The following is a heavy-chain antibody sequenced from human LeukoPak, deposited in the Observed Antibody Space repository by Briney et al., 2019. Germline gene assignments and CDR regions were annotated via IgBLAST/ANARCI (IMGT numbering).Heavy chain of an antibody. D-gene: IGHD3-22*01. CDR3: TRSYLVVPHFYY. Sequence: ASVKVSCNVWVYTFTGYCIHCVRQAPGQGLEWMGWINPDSGGTNYAQKFQGRVTMTRDTSISTAFMDLSRLRSDDTAVYYCTRSYLVVPHFYYWGQGTLVTVSS. CDR1: VYTFTGYC. J-gene: IGHJ4*02. CDR2: INPDSGGT. V-gene: IGHV1-2*02.